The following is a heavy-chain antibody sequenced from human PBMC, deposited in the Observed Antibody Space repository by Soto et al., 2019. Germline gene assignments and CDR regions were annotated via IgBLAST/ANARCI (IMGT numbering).Heavy chain of an antibody. Sequence: QLQESGPGLVKPSETLSLTCSVSGDSINSDKYYWGWIRQPPAKGLEWLGRIYYRGNTYYNPSLRTRVTISLDKSKSPFSLGLNSVTAAAAAVYFSARLEGLATIAYYFDFWGQGAQGTFSS. J-gene: IGHJ4*02. CDR2: IYYRGNT. CDR3: ARLEGLATIAYYFDF. CDR1: GDSINSDKYY. V-gene: IGHV4-39*01. D-gene: IGHD3-9*01.